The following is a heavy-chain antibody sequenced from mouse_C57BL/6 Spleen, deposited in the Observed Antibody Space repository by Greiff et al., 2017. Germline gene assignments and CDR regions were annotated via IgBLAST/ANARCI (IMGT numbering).Heavy chain of an antibody. J-gene: IGHJ3*01. CDR1: GYKFTDYY. D-gene: IGHD1-1*01. V-gene: IGHV1-26*01. CDR3: ARSGKMGFAY. CDR2: INPNNGGT. Sequence: EVQLQQSGPELVKPGASVKISCKASGYKFTDYYMNWVKQSHGKSLEWIGDINPNNGGTSYNQKFKGKATLTVDKSSSTAYMELRSLTSEDSAVYYWARSGKMGFAYWGQGTLVTVSA.